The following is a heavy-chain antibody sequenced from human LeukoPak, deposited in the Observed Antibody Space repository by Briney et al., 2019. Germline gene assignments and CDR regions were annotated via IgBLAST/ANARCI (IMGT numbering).Heavy chain of an antibody. D-gene: IGHD6-6*01. CDR2: IYPGDSDT. J-gene: IGHJ4*02. CDR1: GYSFTSYW. CDR3: ARRSSSSREDY. V-gene: IGHV5-51*01. Sequence: GESLKISCKGSGYSFTSYWIGWVRQMPGKALEWMGIIYPGDSDTSYSPSFQGQVTISADKSISTAYLQWSSLKASDTAMYYCARRSSSSREDYWGQGTLVTVSS.